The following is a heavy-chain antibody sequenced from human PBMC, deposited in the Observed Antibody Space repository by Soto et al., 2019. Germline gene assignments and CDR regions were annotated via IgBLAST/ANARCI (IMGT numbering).Heavy chain of an antibody. Sequence: ASVKVSCKASGYTFTSYGISWVRQAPGQGLEWMGWISAYSDNTNYAQNLQGRVTMTTDTSTSTAYMELRSLRSDDTAVYYCARESGIAVAGTGGWFDPWGQGTLVTVSS. CDR2: ISAYSDNT. CDR3: ARESGIAVAGTGGWFDP. J-gene: IGHJ5*02. CDR1: GYTFTSYG. D-gene: IGHD6-19*01. V-gene: IGHV1-18*01.